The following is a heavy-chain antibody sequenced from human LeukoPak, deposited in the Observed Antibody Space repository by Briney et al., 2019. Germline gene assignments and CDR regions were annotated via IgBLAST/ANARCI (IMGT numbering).Heavy chain of an antibody. V-gene: IGHV3-30-3*01. CDR3: ARDWGVDS. CDR1: GFTFSIYT. Sequence: QTGGSLRLSCAASGFTFSIYTMVWVRQAPGKGLEWVAVTSYDGSNKYYADSVKGRFTISRDNSNNTLYLQMSSLRGEDTAVYYCARDWGVDSWGQGTLVTVSS. J-gene: IGHJ4*02. CDR2: TSYDGSNK. D-gene: IGHD3-10*01.